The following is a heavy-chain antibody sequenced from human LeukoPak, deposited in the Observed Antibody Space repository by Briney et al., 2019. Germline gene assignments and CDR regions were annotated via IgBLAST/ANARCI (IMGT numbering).Heavy chain of an antibody. CDR2: ISWDGGST. V-gene: IGHV3-43*01. Sequence: GGSLRLSCAASGFTFEDYTMHWVRQAPGKGLEWVSLISWDGGSTYYADSVKGRFTISRDNSKNSLYLQMNSLRTEDTALYYCAKEDSSGYYYFDYWGQGTLVTVSS. CDR1: GFTFEDYT. J-gene: IGHJ4*02. CDR3: AKEDSSGYYYFDY. D-gene: IGHD3-22*01.